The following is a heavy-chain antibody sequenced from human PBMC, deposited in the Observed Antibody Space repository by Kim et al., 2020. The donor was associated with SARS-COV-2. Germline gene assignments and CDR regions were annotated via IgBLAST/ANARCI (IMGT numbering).Heavy chain of an antibody. CDR1: GFTFSNYA. D-gene: IGHD6-25*01. V-gene: IGHV3-64D*06. Sequence: GGSLRLSCSASGFTFSNYAMYWVRQAPGKGLQYVSSISFDGGATSYVDSVKGRFTISRDNSGNTLSLQMTNLKPEDTAVYYCVKALYKRGYNTFDIWGRGTLVTVSS. CDR2: ISFDGGAT. CDR3: VKALYKRGYNTFDI. J-gene: IGHJ3*02.